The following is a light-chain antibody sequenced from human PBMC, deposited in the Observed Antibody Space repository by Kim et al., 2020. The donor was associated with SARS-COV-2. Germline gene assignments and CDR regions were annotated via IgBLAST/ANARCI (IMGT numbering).Light chain of an antibody. Sequence: SYELTQPPSVSVSPGQTASITCSGDKLGDKYACWYLQKPGQSPVLVIYQDNKRPSGIPERFSGSNSGNTATLTISGTQATDEADYYCQAWDSSTVLFGGGTKLTV. CDR1: KLGDKY. CDR2: QDN. V-gene: IGLV3-1*01. J-gene: IGLJ2*01. CDR3: QAWDSSTVL.